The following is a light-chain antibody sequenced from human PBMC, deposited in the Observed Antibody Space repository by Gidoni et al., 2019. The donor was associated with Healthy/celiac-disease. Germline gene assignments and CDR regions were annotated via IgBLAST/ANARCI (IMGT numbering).Light chain of an antibody. V-gene: IGKV1-39*01. J-gene: IGKJ1*01. Sequence: DIQMTQSPSSLSASVGDRVTITCRASQSISSYFNWYQQKPGKAPKLLLYAASRLQSGVPARFSGSGSGTDFTLTISSLQPEDFTTYYCQQSYSTPQTFGQGTKVEIK. CDR3: QQSYSTPQT. CDR1: QSISSY. CDR2: AAS.